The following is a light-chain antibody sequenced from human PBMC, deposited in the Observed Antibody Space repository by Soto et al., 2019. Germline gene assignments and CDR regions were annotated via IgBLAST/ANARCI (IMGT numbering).Light chain of an antibody. CDR3: QQYGSSLLT. V-gene: IGKV3-20*01. CDR1: QSVSSEK. Sequence: EIVLTQSPGTLSLSRGERASLSCRASQSVSSEKLAWYQQKPGQAPRLLIFGASGRATGIPERFSGSGSGTDFSLTISRLEPEDSAVYYCQQYGSSLLTFGGGTKVEIK. J-gene: IGKJ4*01. CDR2: GAS.